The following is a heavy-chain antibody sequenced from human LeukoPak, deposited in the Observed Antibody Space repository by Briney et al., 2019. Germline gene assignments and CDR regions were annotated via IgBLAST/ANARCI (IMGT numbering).Heavy chain of an antibody. D-gene: IGHD6-19*01. J-gene: IGHJ4*02. V-gene: IGHV3-21*01. Sequence: PGGSLRLSCAASGFTFSSYSMNWVRQAPGKGLEWVSSISSSSSYIYYADSVKGRFTISRDNAKNSLYLQMNSLRAEDTAVYYCARDRRSSGSVSFDYWGQGTLVTVSS. CDR2: ISSSSSYI. CDR3: ARDRRSSGSVSFDY. CDR1: GFTFSSYS.